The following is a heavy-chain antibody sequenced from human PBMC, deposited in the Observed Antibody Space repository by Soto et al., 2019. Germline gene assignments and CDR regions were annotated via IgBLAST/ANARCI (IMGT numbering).Heavy chain of an antibody. CDR2: IWYDGSNK. D-gene: IGHD4-17*01. Sequence: QVQLVESGGGVVQPGRSLRLSCAASGFTFSSYGMHWVRQAPGKGLEWVAVIWYDGSNKYYADSVKGRFTISRDNSKNTLYLQMNSLRAEDTAVYYCVREHFDYGDYVSPFDYWGQGTLVTVSS. J-gene: IGHJ4*02. V-gene: IGHV3-33*01. CDR3: VREHFDYGDYVSPFDY. CDR1: GFTFSSYG.